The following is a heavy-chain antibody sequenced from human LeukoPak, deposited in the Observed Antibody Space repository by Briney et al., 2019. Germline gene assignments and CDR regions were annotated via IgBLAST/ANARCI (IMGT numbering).Heavy chain of an antibody. V-gene: IGHV3-23*01. D-gene: IGHD3-10*01. J-gene: IGHJ4*02. CDR2: ISDSGGST. CDR1: GITLSNYG. Sequence: PGGSLRLSCAVSGITLSNYGMSWVRQAPGKGLEWVAGISDSGGSTNYADSVKGRFTISRDNPKNTLYLQMNSLRAEDTAVYYCAKDAVLWFGTSSPLYYFDYWGQGTLVTVSS. CDR3: AKDAVLWFGTSSPLYYFDY.